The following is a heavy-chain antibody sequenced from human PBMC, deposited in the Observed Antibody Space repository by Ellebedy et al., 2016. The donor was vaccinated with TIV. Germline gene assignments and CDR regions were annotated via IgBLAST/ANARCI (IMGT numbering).Heavy chain of an antibody. V-gene: IGHV3-23*01. CDR2: ISGTVGNT. Sequence: GESLKISCAASGFTFSKYAMAWVRQAPGKGLEWVSTISGTVGNTYYPDSVKGRFTISRDNSENTLSLQMHSLSAEDTALYYCARVTYGSGTFDFWGQGILVTVSS. CDR3: ARVTYGSGTFDF. D-gene: IGHD3-10*01. J-gene: IGHJ4*02. CDR1: GFTFSKYA.